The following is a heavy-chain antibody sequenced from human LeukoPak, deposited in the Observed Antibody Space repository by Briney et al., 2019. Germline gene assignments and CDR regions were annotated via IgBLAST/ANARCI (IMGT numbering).Heavy chain of an antibody. V-gene: IGHV3-33*01. Sequence: GRSLRLSCAASGFTFSSYGMHWVRQAPGKGLEWVAVIWYDRSNKYYADSVKGRFTISRDNSKNTLYLQMNSLRAEDTAVYYCARGDVTCSGGSCYPFRFQHWGQGTLVTVSS. CDR3: ARGDVTCSGGSCYPFRFQH. CDR1: GFTFSSYG. CDR2: IWYDRSNK. D-gene: IGHD2-15*01. J-gene: IGHJ1*01.